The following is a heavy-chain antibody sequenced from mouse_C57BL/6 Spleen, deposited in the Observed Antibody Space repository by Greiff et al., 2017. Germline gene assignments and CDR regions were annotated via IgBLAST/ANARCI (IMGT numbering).Heavy chain of an antibody. CDR1: GYTFTSYW. J-gene: IGHJ4*01. CDR3: ARGRNDYDVGYYAMGY. V-gene: IGHV1-72*01. CDR2: IDPKSGGT. D-gene: IGHD2-4*01. Sequence: QVQLQQPGAELVKPGASVKLSCKASGYTFTSYWMHWVKQRPGRGLEWIGRIDPKSGGTKYNEKFKSKATLTVDKPSSTAYMQLSSLTSEDSAVYYCARGRNDYDVGYYAMGYWGQGTSVTAAS.